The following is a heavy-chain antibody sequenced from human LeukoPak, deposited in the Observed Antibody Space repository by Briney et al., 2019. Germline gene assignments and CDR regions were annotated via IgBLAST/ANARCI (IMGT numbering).Heavy chain of an antibody. V-gene: IGHV4-34*01. J-gene: IGHJ3*02. D-gene: IGHD3-10*01. CDR1: GGSFSGYY. CDR3: ARGAPSELLSYLDAFDI. Sequence: PSETLSLTCAVYGGSFSGYYWSWIRQPPGKGLEWIGEINHSGSTNYNPSLKSRVTISVDTSKNQFSLKLSSVTAADTAVYYCARGAPSELLSYLDAFDIWGQGTMVTVSS. CDR2: INHSGST.